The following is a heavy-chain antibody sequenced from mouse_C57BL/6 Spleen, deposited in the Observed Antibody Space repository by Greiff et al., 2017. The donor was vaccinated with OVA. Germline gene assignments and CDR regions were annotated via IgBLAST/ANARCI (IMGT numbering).Heavy chain of an antibody. CDR2: INPNNGGT. CDR1: GYTFTDYN. D-gene: IGHD1-1*01. J-gene: IGHJ2*01. V-gene: IGHV1-18*01. Sequence: EVQLQQSGPELVKPGASVKIPCKASGYTFTDYNMDWVKQSHGKSLEWIGDINPNNGGTIYNQKFKGKATLTVDKSSSTAYMELRSLTSEDTAVYYCARSHYYGSSYVSFDYWGQGTTLTVSS. CDR3: ARSHYYGSSYVSFDY.